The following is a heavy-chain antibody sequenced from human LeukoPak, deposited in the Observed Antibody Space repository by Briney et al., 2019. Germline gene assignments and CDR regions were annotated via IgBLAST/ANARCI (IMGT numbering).Heavy chain of an antibody. CDR3: ARDVGIMAVAATAIH. J-gene: IGHJ4*02. CDR2: ISYDGSYK. V-gene: IGHV3-30*04. Sequence: PGGSLRLSCAASGFTFSNYAMHWVRQAPGKGLEWVAVISYDGSYKYYADSVKGRFTISRDNSKNTLYLQMNSLRTEDTAVYYCARDVGIMAVAATAIHWGQGTLVTVSS. CDR1: GFTFSNYA. D-gene: IGHD6-19*01.